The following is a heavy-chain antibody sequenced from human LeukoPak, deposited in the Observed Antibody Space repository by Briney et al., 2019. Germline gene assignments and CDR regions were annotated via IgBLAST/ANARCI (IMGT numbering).Heavy chain of an antibody. D-gene: IGHD2-8*01. CDR3: ARDGEMVYGMDAFDI. J-gene: IGHJ3*02. V-gene: IGHV3-30-3*01. CDR1: GFTFSSYA. CDR2: ISYDGSNK. Sequence: GSLRLSCAASGFTFSSYAMHWVRQAPGKGLEWVAVISYDGSNKYYADSVKGRFTISRDNAKNSLYLQMNSLRAEDTAVYYCARDGEMVYGMDAFDIWGQGTMVTVSS.